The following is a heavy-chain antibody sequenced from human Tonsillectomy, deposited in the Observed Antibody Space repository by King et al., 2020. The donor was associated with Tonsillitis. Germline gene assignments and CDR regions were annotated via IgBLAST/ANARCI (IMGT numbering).Heavy chain of an antibody. D-gene: IGHD1-26*01. CDR1: GYTFTSYY. J-gene: IGHJ5*02. CDR3: ASAKGGSYWLYNWFDA. CDR2: INPSGGST. Sequence: SGAEVKKPGASVKVSCKASGYTFTSYYMHWVRQAPGQGLEWMGIINPSGGSTSYAQKFQGRVTMTRDTSTSTVYMELSSLRSEDTAVYYCASAKGGSYWLYNWFDAWGQGTLVTVSS. V-gene: IGHV1-46*01.